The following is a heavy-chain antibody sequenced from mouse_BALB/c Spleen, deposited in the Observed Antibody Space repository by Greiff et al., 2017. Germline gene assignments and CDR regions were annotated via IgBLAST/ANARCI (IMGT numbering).Heavy chain of an antibody. J-gene: IGHJ2*01. D-gene: IGHD2-4*01. V-gene: IGHV1-7*01. Sequence: VQLQQSGAELAKPGASVKMSCKASGYTFTSYWMHWVKQRPGQGLEWIGYINPSTGYTEYNQKFKDKATLTADKSSSTAYMQLSSLTSEDSAVYKRLRRDFDYWGQGTTLTVSS. CDR3: LRRDFDY. CDR1: GYTFTSYW. CDR2: INPSTGYT.